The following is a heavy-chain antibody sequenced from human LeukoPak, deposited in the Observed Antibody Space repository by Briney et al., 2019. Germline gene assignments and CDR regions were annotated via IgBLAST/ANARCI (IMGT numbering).Heavy chain of an antibody. CDR2: IRYDGSNK. Sequence: GGSLRLPCAASGFTFSSYGMHWVRQAPGKGLEWVAFIRYDGSNKYYADSVKGRFTISRDNSKNTLYLQMNSLRAEDTAVYYCAKNKGGIVVVPAASPPYYFDYWGQGTLVTVSS. CDR3: AKNKGGIVVVPAASPPYYFDY. D-gene: IGHD2-2*01. J-gene: IGHJ4*02. V-gene: IGHV3-30*02. CDR1: GFTFSSYG.